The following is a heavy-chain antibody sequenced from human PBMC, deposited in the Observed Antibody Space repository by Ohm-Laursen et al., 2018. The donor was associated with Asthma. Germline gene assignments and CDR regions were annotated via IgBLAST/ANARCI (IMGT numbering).Heavy chain of an antibody. CDR2: ISYDGSNK. Sequence: SLRLSCTASGFTFRSYAMHWVRQAPGKGLEWVAVISYDGSNKYYADSVKGRFTISRDNSKNTLYLQMNSLRAEDTAVYYCARDRGIAAAGTKGSHWGQGTLVTVSS. V-gene: IGHV3-30-3*01. D-gene: IGHD6-13*01. J-gene: IGHJ4*02. CDR3: ARDRGIAAAGTKGSH. CDR1: GFTFRSYA.